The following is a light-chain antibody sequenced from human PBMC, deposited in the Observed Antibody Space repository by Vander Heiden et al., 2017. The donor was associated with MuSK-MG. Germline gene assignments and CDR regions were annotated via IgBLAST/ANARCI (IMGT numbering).Light chain of an antibody. CDR3: QQRDSTPRT. CDR2: AAS. Sequence: DIQMNQPPSSLTASVGDRVTITCRASQSISSYLNWYQQKQGKAPKLLIYAASSLQSGVPSRFGGSGSGTDFSLTIRRLQPEDFATYYCQQRDSTPRTFGQGTKVEIK. CDR1: QSISSY. V-gene: IGKV1-39*01. J-gene: IGKJ1*01.